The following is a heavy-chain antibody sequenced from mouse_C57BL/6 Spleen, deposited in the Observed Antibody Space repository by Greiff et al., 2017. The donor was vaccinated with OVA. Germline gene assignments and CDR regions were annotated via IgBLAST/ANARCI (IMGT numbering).Heavy chain of an antibody. CDR2: IDPSDSDT. V-gene: IGHV1-52*01. D-gene: IGHD2-4*01. CDR1: GYTFTSYW. J-gene: IGHJ3*01. CDR3: AREDDYGFAY. Sequence: QVQLQQPGAELVRPGSSVKLSCKASGYTFTSYWMHWVKQRPIQGLEWIGNIDPSDSDTHYNQKFKDKATLTVDKSSSTAYMQLSSLTSEDSAVYYCAREDDYGFAYWGQGTLVTVSA.